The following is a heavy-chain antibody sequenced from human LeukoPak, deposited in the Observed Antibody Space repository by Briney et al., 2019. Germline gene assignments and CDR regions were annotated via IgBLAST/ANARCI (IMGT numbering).Heavy chain of an antibody. J-gene: IGHJ4*02. V-gene: IGHV4-61*02. D-gene: IGHD3-22*01. CDR2: IYSSGST. CDR3: ARTYYYDSSGYSHFDY. Sequence: SETLSLTCTVSGGSISSGSYYWNWIRQPAGKGLEWIGRIYSSGSTNYNPSLKSRVTISVDTSKNQFSLKLSSVTAADTAVYYCARTYYYDSSGYSHFDYWGQGTLVTVSS. CDR1: GGSISSGSYY.